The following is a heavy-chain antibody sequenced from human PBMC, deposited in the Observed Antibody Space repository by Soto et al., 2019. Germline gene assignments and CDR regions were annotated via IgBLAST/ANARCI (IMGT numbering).Heavy chain of an antibody. Sequence: VQLVESGGGLVKPGGSLRLSCAASGFTFSDYYMSWIRQAPGKGLEWVSYISSSGSTIYYAYSVKGRFTISRDNAKNSLYLQTNSLRDDDTAVYYVARDHGHSDFDYWGQGTLVTVSS. CDR1: GFTFSDYY. CDR3: ARDHGHSDFDY. CDR2: ISSSGSTI. J-gene: IGHJ4*02. V-gene: IGHV3-11*01.